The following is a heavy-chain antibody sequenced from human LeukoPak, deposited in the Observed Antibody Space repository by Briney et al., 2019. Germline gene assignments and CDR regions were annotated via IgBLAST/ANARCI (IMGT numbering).Heavy chain of an antibody. CDR1: GLTFGDYS. CDR2: ISGGSDTI. Sequence: PGGSLRLSCAASGLTFGDYSMNWVRQAPGKGLEWISHISGGSDTISSSDSVKGRFTISRDNAKNSLYLQMDSLRDEDTAVYYCARDTVFASDIWGQGTMVTVSS. D-gene: IGHD4-11*01. V-gene: IGHV3-48*02. J-gene: IGHJ3*02. CDR3: ARDTVFASDI.